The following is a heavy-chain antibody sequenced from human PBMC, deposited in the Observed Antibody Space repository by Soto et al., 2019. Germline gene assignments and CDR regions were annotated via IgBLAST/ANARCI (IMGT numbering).Heavy chain of an antibody. CDR2: IHAGNGNT. CDR1: AYTFTNYA. Sequence: SVKVSCYASAYTFTNYAIHWVRHSPGQRLEWMGWIHAGNGNTKYSQKFQCRVTIIRDTSASTAYMELSSLRSEDTAVYYCARGGMKIYYYYDMDVWGQGTTVTVSS. CDR3: ARGGMKIYYYYDMDV. J-gene: IGHJ6*02. V-gene: IGHV1-3*01.